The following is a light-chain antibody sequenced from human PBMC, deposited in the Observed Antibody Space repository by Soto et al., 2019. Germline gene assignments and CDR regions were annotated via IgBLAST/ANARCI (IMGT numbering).Light chain of an antibody. CDR1: QAIDSW. V-gene: IGKV1D-16*01. CDR2: AAS. CDR3: QQYHTDWT. Sequence: QLTQSPSSLSASVGDRVTITCRASQAIDSWLAWYQQKPGEAPKLLIFAASTLQSGVPSRFSSSGAGTEFTLTISSLQADDFATYYCQQYHTDWTFGQGTKVDI. J-gene: IGKJ1*01.